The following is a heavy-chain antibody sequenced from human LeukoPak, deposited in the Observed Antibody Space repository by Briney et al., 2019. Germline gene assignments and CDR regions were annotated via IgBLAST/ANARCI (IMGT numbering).Heavy chain of an antibody. CDR3: ARDRGAYYDSSGSFDY. D-gene: IGHD3-22*01. V-gene: IGHV1-69*13. J-gene: IGHJ4*02. CDR1: GGTFSSYA. Sequence: SVKVSCKASGGTFSSYAISWVRQAPGQGLEWMGGIIPIFGTANYAQKFQGRVTITADESTSTAYMELSSLRSEDAAVYYCARDRGAYYDSSGSFDYWGQGTLVTVSS. CDR2: IIPIFGTA.